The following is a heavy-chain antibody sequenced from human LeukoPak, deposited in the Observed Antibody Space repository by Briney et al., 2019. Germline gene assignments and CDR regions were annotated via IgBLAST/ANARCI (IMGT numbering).Heavy chain of an antibody. CDR1: GFTFSSYA. J-gene: IGHJ3*02. Sequence: GGSLRLSCAASGFTFSSYAMHWVRQAPGKGLEWVSVIYSGGSTYYADSVKGRLTISRDNCKKTLYLQMNTLRAEDTAVYYCARDLGYNYGYVGAFDIWGQGTLVTVSS. V-gene: IGHV3-66*01. D-gene: IGHD5-18*01. CDR2: IYSGGST. CDR3: ARDLGYNYGYVGAFDI.